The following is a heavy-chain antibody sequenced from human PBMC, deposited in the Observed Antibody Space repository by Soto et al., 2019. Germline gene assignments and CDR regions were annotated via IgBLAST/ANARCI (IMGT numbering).Heavy chain of an antibody. J-gene: IGHJ4*02. Sequence: ASVKVSCKASGYTFTSYGINWVRQATGQGLEWMGWMNPNSGNTGYAQKFQGRVTMTRNTSISTAYMELSSLRPEDTAVYYCARDFGGYGDTFDYWGQGTLVTVSS. CDR3: ARDFGGYGDTFDY. D-gene: IGHD4-17*01. CDR1: GYTFTSYG. CDR2: MNPNSGNT. V-gene: IGHV1-8*01.